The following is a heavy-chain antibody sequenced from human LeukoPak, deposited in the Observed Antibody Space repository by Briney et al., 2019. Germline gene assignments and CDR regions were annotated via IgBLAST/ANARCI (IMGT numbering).Heavy chain of an antibody. J-gene: IGHJ5*02. CDR3: APHPKRSGGRP. V-gene: IGHV3-53*01. CDR1: GFTVTSSY. CDR2: LYSAGNT. D-gene: IGHD2-15*01. Sequence: PGGSLRLSCAASGFTVTSSYMSWVRQAPGKGLEWVSVLYSAGNTFYADSVKGRFTISRDNAKNSLYLQMNSLRAEDTAVYYCAPHPKRSGGRPWGQGTLVTVSS.